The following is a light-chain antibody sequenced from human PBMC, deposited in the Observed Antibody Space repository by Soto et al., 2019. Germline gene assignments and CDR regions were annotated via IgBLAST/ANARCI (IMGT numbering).Light chain of an antibody. V-gene: IGLV1-51*01. CDR1: TSNVGTKH. J-gene: IGLJ3*02. CDR3: ASWDTSLSVAM. Sequence: QSVLTQPPSVSAAPGQRVTISCSGSTSNVGTKHVSWYQQFPGTVPKVLIYDNDKRRAGIPNRFSGSRSGTSATLAITGLQAGDEADYYCASWDTSLSVAMFGGGTKVTVL. CDR2: DND.